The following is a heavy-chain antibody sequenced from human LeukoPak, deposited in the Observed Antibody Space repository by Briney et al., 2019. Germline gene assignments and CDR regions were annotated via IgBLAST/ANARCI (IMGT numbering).Heavy chain of an antibody. Sequence: GGSLRLSCAASGFTVSSNYMSWVRQAPGKGLEWVSVIYSGGSTYYADSVKGRFTISRDNPKNTLYLQMNSLRAEDTAVYYCARGGATYYFDYWGQGTLVTVSS. J-gene: IGHJ4*02. V-gene: IGHV3-53*01. CDR1: GFTVSSNY. CDR2: IYSGGST. D-gene: IGHD3-16*01. CDR3: ARGGATYYFDY.